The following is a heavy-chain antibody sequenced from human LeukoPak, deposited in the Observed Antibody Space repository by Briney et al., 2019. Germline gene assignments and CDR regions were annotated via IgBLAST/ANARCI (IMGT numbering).Heavy chain of an antibody. CDR3: ARENEKFVSDY. J-gene: IGHJ4*02. V-gene: IGHV3-33*01. D-gene: IGHD1-1*01. CDR1: GFTFSRYG. Sequence: PGGSLRLSCAASGFTFSRYGMHWVRQAPGTGLEWVAAIWYDGSNKYYTDSVKGRFTISRDNSKKTLYLQMNSLRAEDTAVYYCARENEKFVSDYWGQGTLVTVSS. CDR2: IWYDGSNK.